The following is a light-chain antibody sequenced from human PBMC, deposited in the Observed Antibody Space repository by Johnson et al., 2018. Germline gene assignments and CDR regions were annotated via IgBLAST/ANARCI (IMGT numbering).Light chain of an antibody. CDR3: GTWDSSLSAGNV. V-gene: IGLV1-51*02. J-gene: IGLJ1*01. CDR1: SSNIGNNY. Sequence: QSVLTQPPSVSVAPGQKVTISCSGSSSNIGNNYVSWYQQLPGTAPKLLIYENNKLPSGIPDRFSGSKSGTSATLGITGLQTGDEADYYCGTWDSSLSAGNVFGTGTKVTVL. CDR2: ENN.